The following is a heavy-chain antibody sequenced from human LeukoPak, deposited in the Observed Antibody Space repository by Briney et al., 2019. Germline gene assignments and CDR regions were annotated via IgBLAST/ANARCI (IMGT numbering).Heavy chain of an antibody. CDR3: ARAQYYDFWISDRRSYYMDV. J-gene: IGHJ6*03. V-gene: IGHV4-59*01. CDR2: IYYSGST. D-gene: IGHD3-3*01. CDR1: GGSISRYY. Sequence: SETLSLTCTVSGGSISRYYWSWIRQPPGKGLEWIGYIYYSGSTNYNPSLKSRVTISVDTSKNQFSLTLSAVTAADTAVYYCARAQYYDFWISDRRSYYMDVLGKGTTGTGSS.